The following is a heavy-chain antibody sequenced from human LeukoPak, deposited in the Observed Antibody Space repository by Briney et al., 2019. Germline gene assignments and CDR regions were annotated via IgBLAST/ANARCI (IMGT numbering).Heavy chain of an antibody. CDR2: ISGSGGST. V-gene: IGHV3-23*01. Sequence: GGSLRLSCAASGFTFSSYAMSWVRQAPGKGLEWVSAISGSGGSTYYADSVKGRFTISRDNSKNTLYLQMNSLRAEDTAVYYCARRRPGYYYDSSGSSAPDFDYWGQGTLVTDSS. D-gene: IGHD3-22*01. CDR3: ARRRPGYYYDSSGSSAPDFDY. CDR1: GFTFSSYA. J-gene: IGHJ4*02.